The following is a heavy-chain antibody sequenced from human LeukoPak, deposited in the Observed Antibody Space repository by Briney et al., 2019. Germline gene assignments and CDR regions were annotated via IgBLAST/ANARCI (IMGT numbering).Heavy chain of an antibody. CDR2: ISGGGATT. D-gene: IGHD2/OR15-2a*01. CDR1: GFPFSSYG. Sequence: GGSLRLSCAASGFPFSSYGMGWVRQAPGKGLEWVSGISGGGATTYYADSVKGRFTISRDNSKNTQHLDMSSLRAEDTAEYYCAKTFGWPFYFDYWGQGTLVTVSS. CDR3: AKTFGWPFYFDY. V-gene: IGHV3-23*01. J-gene: IGHJ4*02.